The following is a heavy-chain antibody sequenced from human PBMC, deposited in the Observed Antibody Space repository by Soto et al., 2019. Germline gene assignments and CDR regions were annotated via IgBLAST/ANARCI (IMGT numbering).Heavy chain of an antibody. V-gene: IGHV3-15*01. D-gene: IGHD6-13*01. CDR2: IKSKTDGGTT. CDR3: TTGLIAGDHYGMDV. Sequence: SLRLSCAASGFTFSNAWMSWVRQAPGKGLEWVGRIKSKTDGGTTDYAATVKGRFTISRDDSKNTLYLQMNSLKTEDTAVYYCTTGLIAGDHYGMDVWGQGTTVTVSS. CDR1: GFTFSNAW. J-gene: IGHJ6*02.